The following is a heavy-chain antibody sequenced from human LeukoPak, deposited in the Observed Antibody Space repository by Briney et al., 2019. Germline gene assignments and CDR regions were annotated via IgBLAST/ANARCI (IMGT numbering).Heavy chain of an antibody. CDR3: ARGAFTRYGMGTDY. D-gene: IGHD3-9*01. CDR1: GFTFSSYA. V-gene: IGHV3-30-3*01. CDR2: ISYDGSNK. J-gene: IGHJ4*02. Sequence: GGSLRLSCAASGFTFSSYAMHWVRQAPGKGLEWVAVISYDGSNKYYADSVKGRFTISRDNSKNTLYLQMNSLRAEDMAVYYCARGAFTRYGMGTDYWGQGTLVTVSS.